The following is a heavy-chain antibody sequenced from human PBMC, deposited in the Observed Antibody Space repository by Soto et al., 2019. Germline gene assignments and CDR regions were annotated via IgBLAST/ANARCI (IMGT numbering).Heavy chain of an antibody. Sequence: SETLSLTYTVSGGSISSGDYYWSWIRQPPGKGLEWIGYIYYSGSTYYNPSLKSRVTISVDTSKNQFSLKLSSVTAADTAVYYCARDFSRFGANWFDPWGQGTLVTVSS. J-gene: IGHJ5*02. D-gene: IGHD3-10*01. V-gene: IGHV4-30-4*01. CDR2: IYYSGST. CDR1: GGSISSGDYY. CDR3: ARDFSRFGANWFDP.